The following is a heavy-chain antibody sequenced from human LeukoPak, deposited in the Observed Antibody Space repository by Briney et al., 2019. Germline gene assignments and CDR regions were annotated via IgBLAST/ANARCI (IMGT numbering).Heavy chain of an antibody. J-gene: IGHJ4*02. CDR1: GFTFSSSS. CDR2: ISSSSSTL. CDR3: ARNQHWSRDI. V-gene: IGHV3-48*04. D-gene: IGHD2-8*02. Sequence: EGSLRLSCAASGFTFSSSSMNWVRQAPGKGLEWVSYISSSSSTLLYADSVTGRFSISRDNAKNSLTLQMNSLRVDDTAVYYCARNQHWSRDIWGQGILVTVSS.